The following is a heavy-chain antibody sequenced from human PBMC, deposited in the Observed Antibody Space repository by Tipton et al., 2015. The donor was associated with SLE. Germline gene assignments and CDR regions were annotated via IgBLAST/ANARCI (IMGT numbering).Heavy chain of an antibody. J-gene: IGHJ4*02. Sequence: QLVQSGGGLVQPGGSLRLSCAASGFTFSSYAMSWVRQAPGKGLEWVSAISGSGGSTYYADSVKGRFTISRDNSKNTLYLQMNSLRAEDTAVYYCARELSHGSYYDFWSGYSGGYFDYWGQGTLVTVSS. V-gene: IGHV3-23*04. D-gene: IGHD3-3*01. CDR2: ISGSGGST. CDR1: GFTFSSYA. CDR3: ARELSHGSYYDFWSGYSGGYFDY.